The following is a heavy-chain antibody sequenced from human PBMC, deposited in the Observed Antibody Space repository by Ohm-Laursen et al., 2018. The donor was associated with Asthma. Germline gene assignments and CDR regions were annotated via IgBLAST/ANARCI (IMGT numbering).Heavy chain of an antibody. J-gene: IGHJ4*02. CDR1: GGTFSSYA. CDR2: IIPIFGTA. V-gene: IGHV1-69*01. CDR3: ARDLHIEGSTVVQGGLFDF. Sequence: GSSVKVSCKASGGTFSSYAISWVRQAPGQGLEWMGGIIPIFGTANYAQKFQGRVTITADESTSTAYMELSSLRSEDTAVYYCARDLHIEGSTVVQGGLFDFWGQGTLVIVSS. D-gene: IGHD3-10*01.